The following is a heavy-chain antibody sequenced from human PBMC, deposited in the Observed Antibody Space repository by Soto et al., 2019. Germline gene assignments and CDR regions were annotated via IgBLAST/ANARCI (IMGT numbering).Heavy chain of an antibody. V-gene: IGHV3-23*01. Sequence: GALRLSCAASGFTFSNYAMNWVRQAPGKGLDWVSAISGSGGSTYYADSVKGRFTISRDNSKNTLYLQMSSLRAEDTAVYYCAIGPRGNGYSLDYRGQGILVTLS. CDR2: ISGSGGST. J-gene: IGHJ4*02. CDR1: GFTFSNYA. D-gene: IGHD1-26*01. CDR3: AIGPRGNGYSLDY.